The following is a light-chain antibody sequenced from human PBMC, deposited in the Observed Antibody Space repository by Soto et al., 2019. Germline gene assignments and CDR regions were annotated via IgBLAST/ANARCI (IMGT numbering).Light chain of an antibody. CDR3: QQSYNNPKT. CDR1: QIIANY. V-gene: IGKV1-39*01. J-gene: IGKJ1*01. CDR2: AAS. Sequence: IQMTQSPSSLSASVGDRVTITCRASQIIANYLNWYQQKPGKAPKLLIYAASTLESGVPSRFSGSGSGTDFTLTISSLQPEDFATYYCQQSYNNPKTFGQGTKVDIK.